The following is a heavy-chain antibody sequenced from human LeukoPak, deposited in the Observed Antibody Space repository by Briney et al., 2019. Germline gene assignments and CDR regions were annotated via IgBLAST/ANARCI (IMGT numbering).Heavy chain of an antibody. Sequence: MPSETLSLTCTVSGGSISSGGYYWSWIRQHPGKGLEWIGYIYYSGSTYYNPSLKSRVTISVDTSKNQFSLKLSSVTAADTAVYYCARGDCSGGSCCSDWGQGTLVTVSS. J-gene: IGHJ4*02. V-gene: IGHV4-31*03. D-gene: IGHD2-15*01. CDR2: IYYSGST. CDR3: ARGDCSGGSCCSD. CDR1: GGSISSGGYY.